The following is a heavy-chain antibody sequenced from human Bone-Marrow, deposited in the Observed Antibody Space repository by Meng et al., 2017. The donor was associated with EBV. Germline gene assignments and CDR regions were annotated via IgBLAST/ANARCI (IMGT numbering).Heavy chain of an antibody. Sequence: VQLVQSGAEGRKPGASVKVSCKASGYTFTSYGISWVRQAPGQGLEWMGWISAYNAHTNYAQKLQGRVTMTTDTSTRTTYMELRSLRSDDTAVYYCARDADYGSGSYGVLIDYWGQGTLVTVSS. D-gene: IGHD3-10*01. J-gene: IGHJ4*02. CDR2: ISAYNAHT. CDR1: GYTFTSYG. V-gene: IGHV1-18*01. CDR3: ARDADYGSGSYGVLIDY.